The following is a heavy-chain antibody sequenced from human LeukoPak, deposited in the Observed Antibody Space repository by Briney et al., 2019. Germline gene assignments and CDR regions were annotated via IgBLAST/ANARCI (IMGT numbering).Heavy chain of an antibody. J-gene: IGHJ6*02. CDR2: VNPSGGST. CDR3: ARSYSYDNSPGTGMDV. CDR1: GYTFTRYY. Sequence: ASVKVSCKASGYTFTRYYIHWVRQAPGQGLEWMGVVNPSGGSTSHARRFQGRVTMTTDTSTSTVFMELSSLRSEDTAVFYCARSYSYDNSPGTGMDVWGQGTTVSVSS. D-gene: IGHD5-18*01. V-gene: IGHV1-46*01.